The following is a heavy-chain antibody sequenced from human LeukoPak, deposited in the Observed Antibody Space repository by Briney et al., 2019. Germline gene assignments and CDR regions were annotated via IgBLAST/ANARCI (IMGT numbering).Heavy chain of an antibody. J-gene: IGHJ6*03. Sequence: PSETLSLTCTVSGASISHYFWSWIRQPPGKGLESIGNIYYTGISNYNPSLKSRVTISVDTSKNQFSLKLSSVIAADTAVYYCARFPGSAEYRHYYYMDVWGRGTTVTVSS. D-gene: IGHD2-15*01. V-gene: IGHV4-59*01. CDR1: GASISHYF. CDR2: IYYTGIS. CDR3: ARFPGSAEYRHYYYMDV.